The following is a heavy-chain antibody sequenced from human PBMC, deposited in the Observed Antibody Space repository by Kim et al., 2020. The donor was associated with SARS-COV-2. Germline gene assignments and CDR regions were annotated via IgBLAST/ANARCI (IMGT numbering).Heavy chain of an antibody. D-gene: IGHD6-19*01. CDR1: GGSFSGYY. V-gene: IGHV4-34*01. Sequence: SETLSLTCAVYGGSFSGYYWSWIRQPPGKGLEWIGEINHSGSTNYNPSLKSRVTISVDTSKNQFSLKLSSVTAADTAVYYCARVIAVGSSGMNAFDIWGQGKMVTVSS. J-gene: IGHJ3*02. CDR2: INHSGST. CDR3: ARVIAVGSSGMNAFDI.